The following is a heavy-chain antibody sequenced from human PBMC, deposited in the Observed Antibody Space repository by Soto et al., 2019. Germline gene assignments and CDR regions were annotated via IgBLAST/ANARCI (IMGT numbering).Heavy chain of an antibody. J-gene: IGHJ4*02. Sequence: QVQLVQSGAEVKKPGSSVKVSCKASGGTFSSYAISWVRQAPGQGLEWMGGIIPIFGTANYAQKFQGRVTITADESTSTAYMELSSLRAEDTAVYYCARGVPGYVGNSAILYFDYWGQGTLVTVSS. V-gene: IGHV1-69*01. CDR3: ARGVPGYVGNSAILYFDY. D-gene: IGHD3-10*01. CDR1: GGTFSSYA. CDR2: IIPIFGTA.